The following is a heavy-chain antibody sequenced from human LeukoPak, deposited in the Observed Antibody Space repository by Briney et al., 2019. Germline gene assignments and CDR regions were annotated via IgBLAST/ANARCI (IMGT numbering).Heavy chain of an antibody. D-gene: IGHD3-22*01. CDR2: IYPSDSDT. CDR3: AIRGSNGYSVPFDY. Sequence: PGESPNISWQGSGYLFTRYWIGWVRQMPGKGLEWMGIIYPSDSDTKYSPSFQGQVTISADKSSSTAYLQWRSLKASDTAMYSCAIRGSNGYSVPFDYWGQGTLVTVSS. J-gene: IGHJ4*02. V-gene: IGHV5-51*01. CDR1: GYLFTRYW.